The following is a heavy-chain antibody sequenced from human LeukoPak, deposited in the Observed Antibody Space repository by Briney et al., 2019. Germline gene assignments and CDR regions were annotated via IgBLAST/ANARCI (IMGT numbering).Heavy chain of an antibody. CDR1: GGSISSSSYY. Sequence: SETLSLTCTVSGGSISSSSYYWGWIRQPPGKGLEWIGSIYYSGSTYYNPSLKSRFTISVDTSKNQFSLKLSSVTAADTAVYYCARQPYYYGSGTSGFDPWGQGTLVTVSS. V-gene: IGHV4-39*01. J-gene: IGHJ5*02. CDR2: IYYSGST. D-gene: IGHD3-10*01. CDR3: ARQPYYYGSGTSGFDP.